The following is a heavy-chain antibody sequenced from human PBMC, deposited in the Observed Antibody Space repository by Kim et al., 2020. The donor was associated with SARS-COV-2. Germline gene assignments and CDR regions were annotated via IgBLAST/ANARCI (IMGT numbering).Heavy chain of an antibody. J-gene: IGHJ3*02. CDR3: AKELVVVTAIGAPLYDAFDI. CDR1: GFTFSSYA. Sequence: GGSLRLSCAASGFTFSSYAMSWVRQAPGKGLEWVSAISGSGGSTYYADSVKGRFTISRDNSKNTLYLQMNSLRAEDTAVYYCAKELVVVTAIGAPLYDAFDIWGQGTMVTVSS. D-gene: IGHD2-21*02. V-gene: IGHV3-23*01. CDR2: ISGSGGST.